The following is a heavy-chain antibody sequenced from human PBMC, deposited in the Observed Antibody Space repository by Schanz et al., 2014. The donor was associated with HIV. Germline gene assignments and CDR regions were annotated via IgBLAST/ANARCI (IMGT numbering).Heavy chain of an antibody. J-gene: IGHJ6*02. D-gene: IGHD3-3*01. V-gene: IGHV3-30*18. Sequence: QEQLVESGGGVVQPGGSLRLSCAASGFTFSSYGMHWVRQAPGRGLEWVAVISYDGSNKNYADSVKGRFTISRDNSKNTLYLQMNSLRAEDTAVYYCAKDQGYDFWSGYYNYYGMDVWGQGTTVTVSS. CDR3: AKDQGYDFWSGYYNYYGMDV. CDR1: GFTFSSYG. CDR2: ISYDGSNK.